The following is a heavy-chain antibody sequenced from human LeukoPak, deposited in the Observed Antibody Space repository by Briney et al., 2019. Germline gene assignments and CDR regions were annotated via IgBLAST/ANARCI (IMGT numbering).Heavy chain of an antibody. V-gene: IGHV3-11*01. Sequence: GGSLRLSCAASGFTFSDYYMSWIRQAPGKGLEWVSYISSSGSTIYYADSVKGRFTISRDNAKNSLYLQMNGLRAEDTAVYYCARKAREGPIDYWGQGTPVTVSS. CDR3: ARKAREGPIDY. CDR2: ISSSGSTI. J-gene: IGHJ4*02. CDR1: GFTFSDYY.